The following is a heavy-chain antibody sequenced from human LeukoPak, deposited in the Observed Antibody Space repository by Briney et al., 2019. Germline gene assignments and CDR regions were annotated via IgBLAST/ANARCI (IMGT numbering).Heavy chain of an antibody. Sequence: PGGSQRLSCAASGFTFSSYAMSWVRQAPGKGLEWVSAISGSGGSTYYADSVKGRFTISRDNSKNTLYLQMNSLRAEDTAVYYCAKNTGLLWFGEFPGVFDPWGQGTLVTVSS. CDR3: AKNTGLLWFGEFPGVFDP. J-gene: IGHJ5*02. CDR2: ISGSGGST. D-gene: IGHD3-10*01. V-gene: IGHV3-23*01. CDR1: GFTFSSYA.